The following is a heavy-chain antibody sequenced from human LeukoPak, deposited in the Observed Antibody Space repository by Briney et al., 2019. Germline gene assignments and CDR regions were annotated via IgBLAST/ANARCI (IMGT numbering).Heavy chain of an antibody. Sequence: GGSLRLSCAASGFTFSDYYMSCIRQAPGKGLEWVSYISSSGSTIYYADSVKGRFTISRGNAKNSLYLQMNSLRAEDTAVYYCAREIVATRHLDYWGQGTLVTVSS. CDR3: AREIVATRHLDY. CDR2: ISSSGSTI. V-gene: IGHV3-11*01. D-gene: IGHD5-12*01. CDR1: GFTFSDYY. J-gene: IGHJ4*02.